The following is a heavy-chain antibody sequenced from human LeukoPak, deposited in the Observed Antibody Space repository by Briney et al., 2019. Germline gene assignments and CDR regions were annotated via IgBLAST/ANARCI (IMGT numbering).Heavy chain of an antibody. CDR1: GYTFTGYY. D-gene: IGHD6-19*01. V-gene: IGHV1-2*02. J-gene: IGHJ4*02. Sequence: ASVTVSFKASGYTFTGYYMHWVRQAPGQGREWMGWINPNSGGTNYVQKFQGRVTMTRDTSISTAYMELSRLRSDDTAVYYCASAIAVAGTGGFYFDYWGQGTLVTVSS. CDR2: INPNSGGT. CDR3: ASAIAVAGTGGFYFDY.